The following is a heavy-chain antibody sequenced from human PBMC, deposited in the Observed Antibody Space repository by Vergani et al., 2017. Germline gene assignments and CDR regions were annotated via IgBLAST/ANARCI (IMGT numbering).Heavy chain of an antibody. Sequence: QVQLQESGPGLVKPSETLSLTCTVSGGSISSYYWSWIRQPAGKGLEWIGRIYTRGSTNYNPYRKSRVTMSVDTSKNQFSLKLSSVTAADTAVYYCARTRLWELTWFDYWGQGTLVTVSS. D-gene: IGHD1-26*01. CDR1: GGSISSYY. V-gene: IGHV4-4*07. J-gene: IGHJ4*02. CDR2: IYTRGST. CDR3: ARTRLWELTWFDY.